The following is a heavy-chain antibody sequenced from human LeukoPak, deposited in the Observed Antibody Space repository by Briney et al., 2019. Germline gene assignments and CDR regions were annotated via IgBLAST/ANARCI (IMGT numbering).Heavy chain of an antibody. J-gene: IGHJ4*02. Sequence: PGGSLRLSCAASGFTFSSYEMNWVRQAPGKGLEWVSVISGSGGATFYGDSVQGRFTISRDNSRDTLYLQMNSLTAEDTAVYYCGKYLQTTVGANDYWGQGTLVTVSS. CDR2: ISGSGGAT. CDR1: GFTFSSYE. D-gene: IGHD1-26*01. CDR3: GKYLQTTVGANDY. V-gene: IGHV3-23*01.